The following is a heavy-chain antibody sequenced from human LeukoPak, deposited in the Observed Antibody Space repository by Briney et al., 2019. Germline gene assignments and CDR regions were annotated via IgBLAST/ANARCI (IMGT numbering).Heavy chain of an antibody. CDR3: ATIVGSSTDY. CDR1: GLTFSSYS. J-gene: IGHJ4*02. Sequence: SGGSLRLSCAASGLTFSSYSMNWVRQAPGKGQEWVSSISSSSSYIYYADSVKGRFTISRDNAKNSLYLQVNSLRAEDTAVYYCATIVGSSTDYWGQGTLVTVSS. CDR2: ISSSSSYI. D-gene: IGHD1-26*01. V-gene: IGHV3-21*01.